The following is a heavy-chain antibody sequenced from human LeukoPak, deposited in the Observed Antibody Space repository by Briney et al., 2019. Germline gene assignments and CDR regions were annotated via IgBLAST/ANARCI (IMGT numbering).Heavy chain of an antibody. CDR2: IIPIFGTA. V-gene: IGHV1-69*13. CDR1: GGTFSSYA. Sequence: SVKVSCKASGGTFSSYAISWVRQAPGQGLEWMGGIIPIFGTANYAQKFQGRVTITADESTSTAYMELSGLRSEDTAVYYCARGFDSGYDRGFDYWGQGTLVTVSS. CDR3: ARGFDSGYDRGFDY. D-gene: IGHD5-12*01. J-gene: IGHJ4*02.